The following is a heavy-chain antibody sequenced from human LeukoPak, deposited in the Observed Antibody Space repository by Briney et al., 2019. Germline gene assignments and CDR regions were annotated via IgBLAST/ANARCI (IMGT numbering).Heavy chain of an antibody. Sequence: ASVKVSCKASGYTFISYGISWVRQAPGQGLEWMGWISAYNGNTNYAQKLQGRVTMTTDTSMSTAYMELRSLRSDDTAVYYCAREDTAMGCFDYWGQGTLVTVSS. V-gene: IGHV1-18*01. CDR2: ISAYNGNT. CDR3: AREDTAMGCFDY. J-gene: IGHJ4*02. CDR1: GYTFISYG. D-gene: IGHD5-18*01.